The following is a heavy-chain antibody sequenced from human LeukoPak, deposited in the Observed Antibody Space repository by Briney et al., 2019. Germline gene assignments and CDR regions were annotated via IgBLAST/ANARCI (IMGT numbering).Heavy chain of an antibody. CDR1: GGYVNRGTFF. CDR2: ISNSGST. J-gene: IGHJ4*02. Sequence: SETLSLTCAVSGGYVNRGTFFWTWIRKPPGKGLEWIGYISNSGSTNYHPSLKSRVTISSDTSKTQFTLRLTSVTAADTAVYYCARSPSGYRFDSWGQGTLVTVSS. D-gene: IGHD3-22*01. V-gene: IGHV4-61*01. CDR3: ARSPSGYRFDS.